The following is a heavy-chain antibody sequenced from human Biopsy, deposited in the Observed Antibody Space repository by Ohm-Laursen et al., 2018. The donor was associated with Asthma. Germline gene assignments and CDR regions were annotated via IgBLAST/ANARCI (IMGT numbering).Heavy chain of an antibody. V-gene: IGHV4-39*01. CDR1: SGSGGYMRSGNYY. D-gene: IGHD6-13*01. CDR3: VRGSSSWHHGPFHYYYGLDV. CDR2: IYYSGTT. Sequence: SETLSLTCSLSSGSGGYMRSGNYYWGWIRQPPGKGLEWIGSIYYSGTTYYNPSLESRLTVSADTPKNQFSLKLTSVTAADTAVYYCVRGSSSWHHGPFHYYYGLDVWGQGTTATVSS. J-gene: IGHJ6*02.